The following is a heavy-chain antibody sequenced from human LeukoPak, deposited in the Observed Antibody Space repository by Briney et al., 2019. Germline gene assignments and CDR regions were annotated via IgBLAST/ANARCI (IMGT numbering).Heavy chain of an antibody. CDR2: INYSGDDK. CDR1: GYTFSCCS. D-gene: IGHD1-1*01. J-gene: IGHJ4*02. V-gene: IGHV3-21*01. Sequence: GGSLRLFCAASGYTFSCCSINWVPEAPGEGVECLSSINYSGDDKYPADSVKGRFTISRDNAKNSLYLQMNSLRAEDTAVYYCARELDRIQDLDSWGQGTQVTVSS. CDR3: ARELDRIQDLDS.